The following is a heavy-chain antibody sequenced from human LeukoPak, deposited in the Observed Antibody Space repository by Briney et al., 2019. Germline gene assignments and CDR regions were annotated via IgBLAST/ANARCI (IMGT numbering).Heavy chain of an antibody. D-gene: IGHD5-18*01. J-gene: IGHJ4*02. CDR2: IRYDGSNK. Sequence: GGSLRLSCAASGFTLSSYGMHWVRPAPGKGLEGVAFIRYDGSNKYYADSVKGRFTISRDNSKNTLYLQMNSLRAEDTAVYYCAKFSTRYSYGPDFDYWGQGTVLTVST. CDR3: AKFSTRYSYGPDFDY. V-gene: IGHV3-30*02. CDR1: GFTLSSYG.